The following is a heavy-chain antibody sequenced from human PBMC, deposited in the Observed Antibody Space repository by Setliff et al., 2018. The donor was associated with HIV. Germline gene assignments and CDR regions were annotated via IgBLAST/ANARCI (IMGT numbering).Heavy chain of an antibody. CDR1: GGSISSSSYY. CDR3: ARDRRDDYYLTAYFDS. Sequence: SETLSLTCTVSGGSISSSSYYWGWIRQPPGKGLEWIGEIYHSGSTNYNPSLKSRVTISVDKSKNQFSLELTSVTATDTAVYYCARDRRDDYYLTAYFDSLGQGTVVTVSS. J-gene: IGHJ4*02. CDR2: IYHSGST. V-gene: IGHV4-39*07. D-gene: IGHD1-26*01.